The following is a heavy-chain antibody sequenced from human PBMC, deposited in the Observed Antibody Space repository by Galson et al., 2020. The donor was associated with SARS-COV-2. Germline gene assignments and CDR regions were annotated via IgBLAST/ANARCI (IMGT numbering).Heavy chain of an antibody. CDR1: GFTLSSYW. V-gene: IGHV3-7*01. J-gene: IGHJ4*02. D-gene: IGHD3-3*01. CDR3: ARGGLPLEGSFLNMDY. Sequence: GGSLRLSCAASGFTLSSYWMSWVRQAPGKGLEWVANIKQDGSEKYYVDSVKGRFTISRDNAKTSLYLQMNSLRAEDTAVYYCARGGLPLEGSFLNMDYWGQGTLVTVSS. CDR2: IKQDGSEK.